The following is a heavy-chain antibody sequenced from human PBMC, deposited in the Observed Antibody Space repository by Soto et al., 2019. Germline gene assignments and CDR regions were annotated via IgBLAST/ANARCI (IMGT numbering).Heavy chain of an antibody. J-gene: IGHJ4*02. V-gene: IGHV1-69*13. CDR1: GGTFSSYA. CDR2: IIPIFGTA. D-gene: IGHD3-3*01. Sequence: SVKVSCNASGGTFSSYAISWVRQAPGEGLEWMGGIIPIFGTANYAQKFQGRVTITADESTSTAHMELSSLRSEDTAVYYFALTKRDYDFWRLFDYWGQVTPVTVSS. CDR3: ALTKRDYDFWRLFDY.